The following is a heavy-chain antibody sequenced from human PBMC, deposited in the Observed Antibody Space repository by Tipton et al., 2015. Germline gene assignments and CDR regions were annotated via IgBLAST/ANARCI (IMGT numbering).Heavy chain of an antibody. CDR1: GGSISSISW. V-gene: IGHV4-4*02. D-gene: IGHD5-24*01. Sequence: TLSLTCTVSGGSISSISWWTWVRQPPNKGLEWIGQIFHSADTNYSPSLRGRVTISVDTSKNQFSLRVSSVTAADMAVYYCAGHQLGGGDYWGQGTLVTVSS. CDR2: IFHSADT. J-gene: IGHJ4*02. CDR3: AGHQLGGGDY.